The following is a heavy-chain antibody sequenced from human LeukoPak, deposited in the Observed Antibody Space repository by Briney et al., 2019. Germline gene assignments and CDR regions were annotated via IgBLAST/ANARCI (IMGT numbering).Heavy chain of an antibody. Sequence: GGSLRLSCAASGFTFRSYAMHWVRQAPGKGLEWVAVISYDGSNKYYADSVKGRFTISRDNSKNTLYLQMNSLRAEDTAVYYCARDGVVKDCSSTSCPPTYWGQGTLVTVSS. CDR3: ARDGVVKDCSSTSCPPTY. CDR1: GFTFRSYA. D-gene: IGHD2-2*01. V-gene: IGHV3-30*04. J-gene: IGHJ4*02. CDR2: ISYDGSNK.